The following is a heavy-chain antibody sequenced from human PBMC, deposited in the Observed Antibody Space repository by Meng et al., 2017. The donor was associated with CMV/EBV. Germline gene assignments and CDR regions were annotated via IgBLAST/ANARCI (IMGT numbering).Heavy chain of an antibody. V-gene: IGHV6-1*01. CDR1: GDSVPSNSAT. J-gene: IGHJ6*02. CDR3: ARVRCSTTSWYYEYYYGMDV. D-gene: IGHD2-2*01. CDR2: TYYRSKWYI. Sequence: SQTPSLTRAISGDSVPSNSATWSWIRQSPSRGLEWLGRTYYRSKWYIDYAVSVKSRIDINPDTSKNQFSLQLNAVTPEDTAVYYCARVRCSTTSWYYEYYYGMDVWGQGTTVTVSS.